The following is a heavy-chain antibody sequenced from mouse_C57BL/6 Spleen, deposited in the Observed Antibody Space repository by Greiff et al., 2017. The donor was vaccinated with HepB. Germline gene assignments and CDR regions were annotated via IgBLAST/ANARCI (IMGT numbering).Heavy chain of an antibody. J-gene: IGHJ2*01. D-gene: IGHD1-1*01. CDR1: GYTFTSYW. CDR2: IYPDSGST. V-gene: IGHV1-55*01. Sequence: VQLQQPGAELVKPGASVKMSCKASGYTFTSYWITWVKQRPGQGLEWIGDIYPDSGSTNYNEKFKSKATLTVDRSSSTAYMQLSSLTSEDSAVYYGAREDYYYGSSYGYWGKGTTLTVSS. CDR3: AREDYYYGSSYGY.